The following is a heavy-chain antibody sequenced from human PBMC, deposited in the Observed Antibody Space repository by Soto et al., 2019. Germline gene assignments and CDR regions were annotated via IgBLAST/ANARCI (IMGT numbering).Heavy chain of an antibody. CDR2: ISAYNGNT. CDR3: ARGQENGSGSYYKPYYFDY. J-gene: IGHJ4*02. Sequence: ASVKVSCKASGYTFTSYGISWVRQAPGQGLEWMGWISAYNGNTNYAQKLQGRVTMTTDTSTSTAYMELRSLRSDDTAVYYCARGQENGSGSYYKPYYFDYWGQGTLVTVSS. CDR1: GYTFTSYG. V-gene: IGHV1-18*01. D-gene: IGHD3-10*01.